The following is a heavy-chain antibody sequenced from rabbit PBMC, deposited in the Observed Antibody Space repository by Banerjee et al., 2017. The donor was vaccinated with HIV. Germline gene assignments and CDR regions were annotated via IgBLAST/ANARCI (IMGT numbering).Heavy chain of an antibody. CDR1: GNDFSSVYW. Sequence: QSLEESGGDLVKPGASLTLTCTASGNDFSSVYWICWVRQAPGKGLEWIACVNGDGSTYYASWAKGRFTISKTSSTTVTLQMTSLTAADTATYFCATGSGWGGTRLDLWGPGTLVTVS. CDR3: ATGSGWGGTRLDL. CDR2: VNGDGST. V-gene: IGHV1S40*01. D-gene: IGHD4-1*01. J-gene: IGHJ6*01.